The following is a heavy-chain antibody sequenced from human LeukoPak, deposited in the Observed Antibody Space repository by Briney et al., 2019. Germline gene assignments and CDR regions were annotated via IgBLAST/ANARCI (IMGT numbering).Heavy chain of an antibody. CDR2: INPSGGST. V-gene: IGHV1-46*01. CDR3: ARGEIVITFGSSRPGDAFNI. Sequence: ASVKVSCKASGYTFTSYYMHWVRQAPGQGLEWMGIINPSGGSTSYAQKFQGRVTITRDTSASTVYMELSSLRSEDTAVYYCARGEIVITFGSSRPGDAFNIWGQGTMVTVSS. CDR1: GYTFTSYY. J-gene: IGHJ3*02. D-gene: IGHD3-16*01.